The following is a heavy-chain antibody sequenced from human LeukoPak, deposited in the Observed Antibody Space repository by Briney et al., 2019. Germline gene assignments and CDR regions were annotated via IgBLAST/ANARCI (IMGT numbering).Heavy chain of an antibody. CDR3: AAQKGANWNQPYNWFDP. CDR2: TIPIFGTA. Sequence: ASVKVSCKASGGTFSSYAISWVRQAPGQGLEWMGGTIPIFGTANYAQKFQGRVTITTDESTSTAYMELSSLRSEDTAVYYCAAQKGANWNQPYNWFDPWGQGTLVTVSS. CDR1: GGTFSSYA. V-gene: IGHV1-69*05. D-gene: IGHD1-20*01. J-gene: IGHJ5*02.